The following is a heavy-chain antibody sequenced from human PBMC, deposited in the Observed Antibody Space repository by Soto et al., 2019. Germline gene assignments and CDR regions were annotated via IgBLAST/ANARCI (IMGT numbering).Heavy chain of an antibody. CDR3: ARGTHYYDSSGYSDAFDI. CDR1: GYTFTGYY. V-gene: IGHV1-2*04. J-gene: IGHJ3*02. CDR2: INPNSGGT. Sequence: ASVKVSCKASGYTFTGYYMHWVRQAPGQGLEWMGWINPNSGGTNYAQKVQGWVTMTRDTSISTAYMELSRLRSDDTAVYYCARGTHYYDSSGYSDAFDIWGQGTMVTVSS. D-gene: IGHD3-22*01.